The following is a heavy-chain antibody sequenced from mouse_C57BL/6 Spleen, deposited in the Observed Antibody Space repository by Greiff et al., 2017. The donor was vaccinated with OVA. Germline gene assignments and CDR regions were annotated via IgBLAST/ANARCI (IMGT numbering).Heavy chain of an antibody. CDR1: GYTFTSYW. V-gene: IGHV1-55*01. Sequence: QVQLQQPGAELVKPGASVKLSCKASGYTFTSYWITWVKQRPGQGLEWIGDIYPGSGSTNYNEKFKSKATLTVDTSSSTAYMQLSSLTSEDSAVYYCARFYDGYPYDAMDYWGQGTSVTVSS. CDR2: IYPGSGST. J-gene: IGHJ4*01. CDR3: ARFYDGYPYDAMDY. D-gene: IGHD2-3*01.